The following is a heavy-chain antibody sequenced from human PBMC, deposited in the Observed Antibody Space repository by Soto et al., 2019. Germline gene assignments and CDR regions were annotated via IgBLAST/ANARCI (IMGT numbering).Heavy chain of an antibody. J-gene: IGHJ4*02. CDR3: ARSCSGTSCYSLPFDY. D-gene: IGHD2-15*01. Sequence: QVQLVQSGAEVKKPGSSVKVSCKASGGTFSSYIISWVRQAPGQGLEWMGGIIPIFVTANYAQKFQGRVTITADDSTSTGYMELSSLRSEDTAVYYCARSCSGTSCYSLPFDYWGKGTLVTVSS. CDR2: IIPIFVTA. V-gene: IGHV1-69*12. CDR1: GGTFSSYI.